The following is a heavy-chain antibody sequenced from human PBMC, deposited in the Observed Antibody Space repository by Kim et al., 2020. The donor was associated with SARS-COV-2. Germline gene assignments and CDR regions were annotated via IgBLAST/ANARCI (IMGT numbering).Heavy chain of an antibody. CDR3: ARRGGLLWFGETSSNYYFDY. J-gene: IGHJ4*02. V-gene: IGHV4-59*08. Sequence: SETLSLTCTVSGGSISSYYWNWIRQPPGKGLEWIGYIYYSGSTNYNPSLKSRVTISVDTSKNQFSLKLSSVTAADTAVYYCARRGGLLWFGETSSNYYFDYWGQGTLVTVSS. CDR1: GGSISSYY. D-gene: IGHD3-10*01. CDR2: IYYSGST.